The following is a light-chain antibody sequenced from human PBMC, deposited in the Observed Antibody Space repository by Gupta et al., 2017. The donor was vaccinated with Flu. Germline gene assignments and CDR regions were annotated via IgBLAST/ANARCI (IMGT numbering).Light chain of an antibody. CDR1: QSLLFNSNSKNY. CDR2: WAS. CDR3: QQYYDTLALT. V-gene: IGKV4-1*01. Sequence: LGERATINCRSSQSLLFNSNSKNYLAWYQQKPGQPPKLLIYWASTRESGVPDRFNGSGSGTDFTLTISSRQAEDVAVYYCQQYYDTLALTFGGGTKVEIK. J-gene: IGKJ4*01.